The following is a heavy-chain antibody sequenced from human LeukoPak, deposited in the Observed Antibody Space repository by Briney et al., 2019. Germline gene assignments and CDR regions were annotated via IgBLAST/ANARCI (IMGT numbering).Heavy chain of an antibody. D-gene: IGHD6-19*01. CDR2: IIPIFGTA. V-gene: IGHV1-69*05. Sequence: ASVKVSCRASGGTFSSYAISWVRQAPGQGLEWMGGIIPIFGTANYAQKLQGRVTMTTDTCTSTAYMELRSLRSDDTAVYYCASGEIAVAASFDYWGQGTLVTVSS. CDR1: GGTFSSYA. CDR3: ASGEIAVAASFDY. J-gene: IGHJ4*02.